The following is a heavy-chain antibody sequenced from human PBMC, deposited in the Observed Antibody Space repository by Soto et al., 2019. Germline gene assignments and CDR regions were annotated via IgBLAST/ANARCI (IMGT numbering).Heavy chain of an antibody. CDR1: GFTVSSNF. J-gene: IGHJ4*02. CDR2: MYSGGTT. V-gene: IGHV3-66*01. Sequence: EVQLVESGGGLVQPGGSLRLSCAVSGFTVSSNFMSWVRQAPGKGLEWVSVMYSGGTTYYADSVKGRFTISRDNSKNTLDLQMSSLRAEDTAVYYCARATMRALLSYWGQGTLVTVSS. D-gene: IGHD3-22*01. CDR3: ARATMRALLSY.